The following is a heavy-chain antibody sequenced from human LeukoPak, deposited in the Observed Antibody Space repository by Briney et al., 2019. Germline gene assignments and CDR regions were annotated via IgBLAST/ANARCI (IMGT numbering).Heavy chain of an antibody. D-gene: IGHD6-19*01. CDR2: MNPNSGNT. Sequence: ASVKVSCKASGYTFTRYDIKWVRQATGQGLEWMGWMNPNSGNTGYAQKFQGRVTITRNTSISTAYMELSSLRSEDTAVYYCAVAGTSNFDYWGQGTLVTVSS. CDR3: AVAGTSNFDY. J-gene: IGHJ4*02. CDR1: GYTFTRYD. V-gene: IGHV1-8*03.